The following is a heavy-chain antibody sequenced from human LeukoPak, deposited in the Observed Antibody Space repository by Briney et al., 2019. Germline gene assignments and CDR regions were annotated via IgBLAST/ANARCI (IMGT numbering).Heavy chain of an antibody. D-gene: IGHD1-26*01. Sequence: ASVKVSCKASGYTFTSYGISCVRQAPGQGLEWMGWISAYNGNTNYAQKLQGRVTMTTDASTSTAYMELRSLRSDDTAVYYCARDFLPAGGSYSDYWGQGTLVTVSS. J-gene: IGHJ4*02. V-gene: IGHV1-18*01. CDR2: ISAYNGNT. CDR3: ARDFLPAGGSYSDY. CDR1: GYTFTSYG.